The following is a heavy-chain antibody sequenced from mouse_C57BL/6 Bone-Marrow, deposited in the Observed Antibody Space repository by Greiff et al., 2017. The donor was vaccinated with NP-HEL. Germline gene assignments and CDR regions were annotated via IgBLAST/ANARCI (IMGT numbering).Heavy chain of an antibody. Sequence: VKLQQSGAELARPGASVKLSCKASGYTFTSYGISWVKQRTGQGLEWIGEIYPRSGNTYYNEKFKGKATLTADKSSSTAYMELRSLTSEDSAVYFCARWIYDGYYGFAYWGQGTLVTVSA. V-gene: IGHV1-81*01. CDR3: ARWIYDGYYGFAY. D-gene: IGHD2-3*01. CDR2: IYPRSGNT. J-gene: IGHJ3*01. CDR1: GYTFTSYG.